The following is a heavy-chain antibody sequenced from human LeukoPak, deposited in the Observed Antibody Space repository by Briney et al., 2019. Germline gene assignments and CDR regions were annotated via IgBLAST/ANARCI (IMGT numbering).Heavy chain of an antibody. V-gene: IGHV1-18*01. J-gene: IGHJ6*02. Sequence: ASVKVSCKASGYTFASYGISWVRQAPGQGLEWMGWISAYDGNTNYAQKLQGRVTMTTDASTSIAYMELRSLKSDDTAVYYCAFNSDPNYYYYGMDVWGQGTTVTVSS. CDR2: ISAYDGNT. CDR3: AFNSDPNYYYYGMDV. CDR1: GYTFASYG. D-gene: IGHD4-23*01.